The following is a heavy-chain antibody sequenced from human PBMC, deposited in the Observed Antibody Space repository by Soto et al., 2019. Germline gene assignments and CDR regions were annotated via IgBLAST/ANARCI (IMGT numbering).Heavy chain of an antibody. D-gene: IGHD1-26*01. CDR2: ITYDGSNQ. V-gene: IGHV3-30-3*01. CDR1: GFIFISYT. Sequence: GGSLRLSCAASGFIFISYTIHCFRQAPGKGLEWVGVITYDGSNQYYADSVKGRFTISRDNSRNMLFLQMNSLRPDDTAVYYCARAPSGSYPEFDYWGQGTLVTVSS. J-gene: IGHJ4*02. CDR3: ARAPSGSYPEFDY.